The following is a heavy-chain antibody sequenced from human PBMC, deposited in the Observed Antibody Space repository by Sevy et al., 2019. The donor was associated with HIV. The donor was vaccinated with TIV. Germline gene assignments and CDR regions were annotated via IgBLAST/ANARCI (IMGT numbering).Heavy chain of an antibody. V-gene: IGHV3-30*02. Sequence: GGSLRLSCAASGFTFRSYGMHWVRQAPGKGLERVAFIRYDGSTKYYADSVKGRFTISRDNSKNTLYLQMNSLRAEDTAIYYCAKGLGMVQGALLSEDIWGQGTMVTVSS. CDR3: AKGLGMVQGALLSEDI. D-gene: IGHD3-10*01. J-gene: IGHJ3*02. CDR2: IRYDGSTK. CDR1: GFTFRSYG.